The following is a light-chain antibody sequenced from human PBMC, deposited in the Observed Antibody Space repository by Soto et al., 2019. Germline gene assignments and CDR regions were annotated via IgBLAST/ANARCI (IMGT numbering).Light chain of an antibody. V-gene: IGKV3-15*01. J-gene: IGKJ1*01. Sequence: EIVMTQSPATLSVSPGERATLSCRASQSISNNLAWYQQQPCQTPRLLIYGASTTANGIPARFSGSGTGTEFTLTISSLQSEDFAVYYCLHYYEWPRWTFGQGTKV. CDR2: GAS. CDR3: LHYYEWPRWT. CDR1: QSISNN.